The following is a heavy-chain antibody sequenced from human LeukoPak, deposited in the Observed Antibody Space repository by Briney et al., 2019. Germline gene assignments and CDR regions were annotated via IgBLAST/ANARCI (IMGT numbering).Heavy chain of an antibody. D-gene: IGHD3-10*01. V-gene: IGHV3-49*03. CDR2: RSKAYGGTT. Sequence: GSLRLSCTASGFPFGDFAMSWFRQAPGKGLEWVGFRSKAYGGTTEYAASVKGRFTISRDDSTSIAYLQMNSLKTEDTAVYYCTPTQGSYWGQGTLVTVSS. CDR1: GFPFGDFA. CDR3: TPTQGSY. J-gene: IGHJ4*02.